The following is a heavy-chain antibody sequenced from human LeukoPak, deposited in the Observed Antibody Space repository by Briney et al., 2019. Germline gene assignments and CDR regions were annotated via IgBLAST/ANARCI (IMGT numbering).Heavy chain of an antibody. CDR1: GCTFSSYA. CDR3: AKDLYYDPARGAFDI. Sequence: PGGSLRLSCAASGCTFSSYAMSWVRQAPGKGLEWVSAISGSGGSTYYADSVKGGFTISRDNSKNTLYLQMNRLRAEDTAVYYCAKDLYYDPARGAFDIWGQGTMVTVSS. D-gene: IGHD3-16*01. CDR2: ISGSGGST. J-gene: IGHJ3*02. V-gene: IGHV3-23*01.